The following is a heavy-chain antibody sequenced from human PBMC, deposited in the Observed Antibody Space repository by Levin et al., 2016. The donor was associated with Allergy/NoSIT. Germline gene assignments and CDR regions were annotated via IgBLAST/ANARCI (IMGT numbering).Heavy chain of an antibody. V-gene: IGHV3-21*01. CDR2: SRSRSSFM. D-gene: IGHD3-10*01. CDR1: GFTFSNYN. Sequence: GESLKISCAASGFTFSNYNMNWVRQAPGKGLEWVSSSRSRSSFMYYVDSVKGRFTISRDNAKQSLSLQMNSLRAEDTAIYYCARGEAVWFGEHPKYWYFDLWGRGTLVTVSS. J-gene: IGHJ2*01. CDR3: ARGEAVWFGEHPKYWYFDL.